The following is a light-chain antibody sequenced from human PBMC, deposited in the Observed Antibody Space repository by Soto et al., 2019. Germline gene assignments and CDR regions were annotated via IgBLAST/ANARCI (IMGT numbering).Light chain of an antibody. V-gene: IGKV4-1*01. CDR3: QQYLSSPWT. CDR2: WAS. CDR1: QSVLYSLNNKNC. J-gene: IGKJ1*01. Sequence: DIVMTQSPDSLAVSLGERATINCKSSQSVLYSLNNKNCLAWYQQKPGQPPKLLIYWASTRESGVPDRFSGSGSGTDFTLTISSLQAEDVAVYYCQQYLSSPWTFGHGTKVEVK.